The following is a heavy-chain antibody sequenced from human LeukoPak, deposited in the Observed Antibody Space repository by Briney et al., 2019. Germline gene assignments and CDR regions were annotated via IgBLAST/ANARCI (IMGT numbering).Heavy chain of an antibody. CDR1: GYSFTSHW. CDR3: ARQYVDTAMVQHFDY. J-gene: IGHJ4*02. Sequence: GESLKISCKGSGYSFTSHWIGWVRQMPGKGLEWMGIIYPGDSDTRYSPSFQGQVTISADKSISTAYLQWSSLKASDTAMYYCARQYVDTAMVQHFDYWGQGTLVTVSS. D-gene: IGHD5-18*01. CDR2: IYPGDSDT. V-gene: IGHV5-51*01.